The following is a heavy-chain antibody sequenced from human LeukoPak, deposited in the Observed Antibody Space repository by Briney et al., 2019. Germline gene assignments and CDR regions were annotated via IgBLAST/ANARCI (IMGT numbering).Heavy chain of an antibody. J-gene: IGHJ4*02. CDR3: ARGVVGARHFDY. CDR1: GGSFSGYY. CDR2: INHSGST. V-gene: IGHV4-34*01. Sequence: SETLSLTCAVYGGSFSGYYWSWIRQPPGKGLEWIGEINHSGSTNYNPSLKSRVTISVDTSKNQFSLKLSSVTAADTAVYYCARGVVGARHFDYWGQGTLVTVSS. D-gene: IGHD1-26*01.